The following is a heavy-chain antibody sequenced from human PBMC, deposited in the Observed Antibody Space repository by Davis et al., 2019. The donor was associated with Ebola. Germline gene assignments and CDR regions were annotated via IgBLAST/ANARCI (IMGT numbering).Heavy chain of an antibody. D-gene: IGHD1-26*01. J-gene: IGHJ6*04. Sequence: PGGSLRLSCAASGVTFSSHWMHWVRQAPGKGLVWVSRINGDGSRTGYADSVKGRSTISRDNSRNTLYLQMNSLRAEDTAVYYCARDLGSVWGKGTTVIVSS. CDR2: INGDGSRT. V-gene: IGHV3-74*01. CDR1: GVTFSSHW. CDR3: ARDLGSV.